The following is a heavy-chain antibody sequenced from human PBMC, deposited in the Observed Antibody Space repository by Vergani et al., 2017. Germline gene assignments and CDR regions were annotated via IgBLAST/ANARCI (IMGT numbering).Heavy chain of an antibody. CDR2: ISGSGGST. CDR3: ARGPPQLWPSGYYYYYMDV. D-gene: IGHD5-18*01. Sequence: EVQLLESGGGLVQPGGSLRLSCAASGFTFSSYAMSWVRQAPGKGLEWVSAISGSGGSTYYADSVKGRFTISRDNSKNTLYLQMNSLRAEDTAVYYCARGPPQLWPSGYYYYYMDVWGKGTTVTVSS. CDR1: GFTFSSYA. V-gene: IGHV3-23*01. J-gene: IGHJ6*03.